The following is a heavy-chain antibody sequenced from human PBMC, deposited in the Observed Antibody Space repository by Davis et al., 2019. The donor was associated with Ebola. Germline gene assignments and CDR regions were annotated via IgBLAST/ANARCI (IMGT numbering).Heavy chain of an antibody. Sequence: GESLKISCAASGFTFSSYWMTWVRQAPGKGLEWVANIKQDGSDKYYVDSVKGRFTMSRDNAKNSVYLQMNSLRAEDTAVYYCARDRYSYGRTPFDYWGQGTLVTVSS. CDR3: ARDRYSYGRTPFDY. CDR2: IKQDGSDK. J-gene: IGHJ4*02. D-gene: IGHD5-18*01. V-gene: IGHV3-7*01. CDR1: GFTFSSYW.